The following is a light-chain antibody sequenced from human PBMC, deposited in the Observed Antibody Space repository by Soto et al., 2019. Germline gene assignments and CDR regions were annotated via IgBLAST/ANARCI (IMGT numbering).Light chain of an antibody. CDR2: EGR. V-gene: IGLV2-8*01. CDR3: SAYGGSDNVF. CDR1: SNDLGGYNY. Sequence: QSALTQPPSASGSPGQSVTISCTGSSNDLGGYNYVSWYQHHPGKAPKLIIYEGRERPSGVPDRFSGSKSGNTASLTVSGIQAEGEAYYYCSAYGGSDNVFFGGGTKLTVL. J-gene: IGLJ2*01.